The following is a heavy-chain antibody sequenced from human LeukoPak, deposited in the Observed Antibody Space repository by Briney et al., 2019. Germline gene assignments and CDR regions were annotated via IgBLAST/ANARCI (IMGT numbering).Heavy chain of an antibody. CDR2: ISGSGGST. D-gene: IGHD2-2*01. V-gene: IGHV3-23*01. CDR3: AKGCSSTSCLYYYMDV. J-gene: IGHJ6*03. CDR1: GFTFSSYA. Sequence: GGSLRLSCAASGFTFSSYAMSWVRQAPGRGLEWVSAISGSGGSTYYADSVKGRFTISRDNSKNTLYLQMNSLRAEDTAVYYCAKGCSSTSCLYYYMDVWGKGTTVTVSS.